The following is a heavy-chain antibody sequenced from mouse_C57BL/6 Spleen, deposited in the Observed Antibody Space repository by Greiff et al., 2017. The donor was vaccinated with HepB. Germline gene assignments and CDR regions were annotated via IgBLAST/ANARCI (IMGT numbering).Heavy chain of an antibody. CDR3: VRFITTVVVGDWYFDV. CDR2: IYPRSGNT. J-gene: IGHJ1*03. D-gene: IGHD1-1*01. V-gene: IGHV1-81*01. Sequence: VQLVESGAELARPGASVKLSCKASGYTFTSYGISWVKQRTGQGLEWIGEIYPRSGNTYYNEKFKGKATLTADKSSSTAYMELRSLTSEDSAVYFCVRFITTVVVGDWYFDVWGTGTTVTVSS. CDR1: GYTFTSYG.